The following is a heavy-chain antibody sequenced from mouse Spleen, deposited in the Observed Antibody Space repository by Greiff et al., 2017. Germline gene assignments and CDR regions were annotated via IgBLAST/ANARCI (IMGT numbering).Heavy chain of an antibody. D-gene: IGHD2-14*01. CDR3: ARSRYMYDNYAMDY. CDR1: GYTFTSYW. Sequence: QVQLQQSGAELAKPGASVKLSCKASGYTFTSYWMHWVKQRPGQGLEWIGYINPSSGYTKYNQKFKDKATLTADKSCSTAYMQLSSLTYEDSAVYYCARSRYMYDNYAMDYWGQGTSVTVSS. CDR2: INPSSGYT. V-gene: IGHV1-7*01. J-gene: IGHJ4*01.